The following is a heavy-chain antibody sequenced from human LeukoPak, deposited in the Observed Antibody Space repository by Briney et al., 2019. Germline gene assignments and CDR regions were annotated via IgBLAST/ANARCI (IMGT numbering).Heavy chain of an antibody. V-gene: IGHV3-23*01. D-gene: IGHD6-19*01. J-gene: IGHJ6*03. Sequence: PGGSLRLSCAASGFTFSSYAMSWVRQAPGKGLEWVSAISGSGGSTYYADSVKGRFTISRDNSKNTLYLQMNSLRAEDTAVYYCAKSGASIAVPIYPDYYYYMDVWGKGTTVTVSS. CDR3: AKSGASIAVPIYPDYYYYMDV. CDR2: ISGSGGST. CDR1: GFTFSSYA.